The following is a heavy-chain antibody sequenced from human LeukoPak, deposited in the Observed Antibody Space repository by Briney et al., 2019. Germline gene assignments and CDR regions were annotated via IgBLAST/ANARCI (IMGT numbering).Heavy chain of an antibody. CDR1: GASIRSYY. Sequence: PSETLSLTCTASGASIRSYYWSWIRQPPGKGLECIGYIYYTGSTNYNYNPSLKNRVTISVDTSKIQFSLKLGSVTAADTAVYYCARHGPRRDGYNYDYWGPGTLVTVSS. V-gene: IGHV4-59*08. CDR3: ARHGPRRDGYNYDY. D-gene: IGHD5-24*01. J-gene: IGHJ4*02. CDR2: IYYTGSTNY.